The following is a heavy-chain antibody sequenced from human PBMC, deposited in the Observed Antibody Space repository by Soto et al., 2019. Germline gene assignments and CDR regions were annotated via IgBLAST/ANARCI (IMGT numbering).Heavy chain of an antibody. CDR3: AKSHIVVVTAIFFDY. D-gene: IGHD2-21*02. Sequence: HPGGSLRLSCGASGFTFYTYWMNWVRQAPGMGLEWVANIKSDGSEKYYVDSVKGRFTISRDNTKNTLYLQMNSLRAEDTAVYYCAKSHIVVVTAIFFDYWGQGTLVTVSS. J-gene: IGHJ4*02. CDR1: GFTFYTYW. V-gene: IGHV3-7*03. CDR2: IKSDGSEK.